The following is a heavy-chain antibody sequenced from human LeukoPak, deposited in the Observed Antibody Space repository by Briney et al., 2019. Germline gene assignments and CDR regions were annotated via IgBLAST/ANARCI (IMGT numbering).Heavy chain of an antibody. CDR3: ASNRGFVDI. D-gene: IGHD7-27*01. V-gene: IGHV4-59*08. CDR2: TYYSGST. Sequence: SETLSLTCTVSGGSISSYYWSWIRQPPGKGLEWIGYTYYSGSTNYNPSLKSRVTISVDTSKNQFSLKLSSVTAADTAVYYCASNRGFVDIWGQGTMVTVSS. J-gene: IGHJ3*02. CDR1: GGSISSYY.